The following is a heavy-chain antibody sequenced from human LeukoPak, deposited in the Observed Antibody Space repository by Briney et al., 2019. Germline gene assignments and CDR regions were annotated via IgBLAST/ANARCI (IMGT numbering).Heavy chain of an antibody. CDR2: INPNNGST. J-gene: IGHJ4*02. Sequence: GASAKVSCTASGYTFTGYYMHWVRQAPGQGLEWMGWINPNNGSTNYAQKFQGRVTMTRGTSISTAFMDLSRLRSDDTAVYYCARRGNYGDYFDYWGQGTLVTVSS. D-gene: IGHD4-17*01. CDR1: GYTFTGYY. V-gene: IGHV1-2*02. CDR3: ARRGNYGDYFDY.